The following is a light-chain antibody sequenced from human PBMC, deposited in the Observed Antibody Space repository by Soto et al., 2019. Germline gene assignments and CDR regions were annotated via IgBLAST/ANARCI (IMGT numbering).Light chain of an antibody. CDR1: SSDVGGYDF. CDR3: SSYTTIKTVV. J-gene: IGLJ2*01. Sequence: QSVLTQPRSVSGSPGQSVTLSCTGTSSDVGGYDFVSWYQQYPGKAPKLIIYDVTKRTSGVPDRFSGSKSGNSASLTISGLQAEDEADYYCSSYTTIKTVVFGGGTKLTVL. V-gene: IGLV2-11*01. CDR2: DVT.